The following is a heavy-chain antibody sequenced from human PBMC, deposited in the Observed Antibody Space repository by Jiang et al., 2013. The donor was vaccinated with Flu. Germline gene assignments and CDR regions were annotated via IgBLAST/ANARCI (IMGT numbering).Heavy chain of an antibody. D-gene: IGHD6-6*01. CDR3: AREGDSSSSVVWWYYGMDV. Sequence: SVKVSCKASGYTFTSYGISWVRQAPGQGLEWMGWISAYNGNTNYAQKLQGRVTMTTDTSTSTAYMELRSLRSDDTAVYYCAREGDSSSSVVWWYYGMDVWGQGTTVTVSS. V-gene: IGHV1-18*01. CDR2: ISAYNGNT. J-gene: IGHJ6*02. CDR1: GYTFTSYG.